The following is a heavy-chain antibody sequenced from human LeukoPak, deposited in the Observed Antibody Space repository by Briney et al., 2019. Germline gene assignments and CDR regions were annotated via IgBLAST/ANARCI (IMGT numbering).Heavy chain of an antibody. D-gene: IGHD3-22*01. CDR3: ARDDDSSGYYYFDY. J-gene: IGHJ4*02. CDR2: IYTSGST. V-gene: IGHV4-4*07. CDR1: GGSFSGYY. Sequence: PSETLSLTCAVYGGSFSGYYWSWIRQPAGKGLEWIGRIYTSGSTNYNPSLKSRVTMSVDTSKNQFSLKLSSVTAADTAVYYCARDDDSSGYYYFDYWGQGTLVTVSS.